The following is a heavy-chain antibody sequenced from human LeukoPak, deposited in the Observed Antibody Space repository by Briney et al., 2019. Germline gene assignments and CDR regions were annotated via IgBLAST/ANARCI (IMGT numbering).Heavy chain of an antibody. CDR3: TRGGYNWNYGWRAFDI. CDR1: GGSFSGYY. J-gene: IGHJ3*02. CDR2: INHSGST. Sequence: SETLSLTCAVYGGSFSGYYWSWIRQPPGKGLEWIGEINHSGSTNYNPSLKSRVTISVDTSKNQFSLKLSSVTAADTAVYYCTRGGYNWNYGWRAFDIWGQGTMVTVSS. V-gene: IGHV4-34*01. D-gene: IGHD1-7*01.